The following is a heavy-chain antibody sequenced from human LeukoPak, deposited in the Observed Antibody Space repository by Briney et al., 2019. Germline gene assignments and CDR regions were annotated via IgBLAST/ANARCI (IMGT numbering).Heavy chain of an antibody. CDR3: AREGPDDAFDI. Sequence: SETLSLTCTVSGASITSSSYYWSWIRQPPGKGLEWIGYIYYSGSTNYNPSLRSRVTISVDTSKNQFSLKLSSVTAADTAVYYCAREGPDDAFDIWGQGTMVTVSS. CDR1: GASITSSSYY. V-gene: IGHV4-61*01. CDR2: IYYSGST. J-gene: IGHJ3*02.